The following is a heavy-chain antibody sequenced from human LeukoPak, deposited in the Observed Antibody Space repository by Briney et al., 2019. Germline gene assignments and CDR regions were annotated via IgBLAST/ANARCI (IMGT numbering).Heavy chain of an antibody. CDR3: ARDHHSSSSYFDY. CDR1: GFTFSSYS. D-gene: IGHD6-6*01. V-gene: IGHV3-21*01. J-gene: IGHJ4*02. Sequence: GGSLRLSCAAPGFTFSSYSMNWVRQAPGKGLEWVSSISSSSSYIYYADSVKGRFTISRDNAKNSLYLQMNSLRAEDTAVYYCARDHHSSSSYFDYWGQGTLVTVSS. CDR2: ISSSSSYI.